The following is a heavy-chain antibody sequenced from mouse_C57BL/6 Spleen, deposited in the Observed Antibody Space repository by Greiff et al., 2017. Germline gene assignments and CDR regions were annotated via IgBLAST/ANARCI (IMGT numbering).Heavy chain of an antibody. CDR1: GYTFTDYE. J-gene: IGHJ3*01. CDR2: IEPETGGT. V-gene: IGHV1-15*01. CDR3: TRGGGLLFAY. Sequence: VQLQQSGAELVRPGASVTLSCKASGYTFTDYEMHWVKQTPVHGLEWIGAIEPETGGTAYNQKFKGKAILTADKSSSTAYMELRSLTSEDSAVYYCTRGGGLLFAYWGQGTLVTVSA. D-gene: IGHD1-1*02.